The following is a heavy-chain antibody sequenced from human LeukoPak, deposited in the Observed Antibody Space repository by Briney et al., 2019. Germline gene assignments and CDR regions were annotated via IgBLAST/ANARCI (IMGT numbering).Heavy chain of an antibody. J-gene: IGHJ4*02. Sequence: GGSLRLSCAASGFTFSSYAMSWVRQALGKGLEWVSAISGSGGSTYYADSVKGRFTISRDNSKNTLYLQMNSLRAEDTAVYYCAKVAIRFLEWCYFDFWGQGTLVTVSS. D-gene: IGHD3-3*01. CDR3: AKVAIRFLEWCYFDF. CDR1: GFTFSSYA. V-gene: IGHV3-23*01. CDR2: ISGSGGST.